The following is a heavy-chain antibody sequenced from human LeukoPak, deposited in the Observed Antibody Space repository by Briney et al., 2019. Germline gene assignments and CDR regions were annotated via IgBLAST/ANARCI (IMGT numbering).Heavy chain of an antibody. V-gene: IGHV4-39*01. CDR1: GGSISSSSYY. J-gene: IGHJ4*02. D-gene: IGHD5-12*01. Sequence: SETLSLTCTVSGGSISSSSYYWGWIRQPPGKGLEWIGSVYYSGSTYYNPSLKSRVTISVDTSKNQFSLKLSSVTAADTAVYYCARRGRRGYSGYAFDYWGQGTLVTVSS. CDR3: ARRGRRGYSGYAFDY. CDR2: VYYSGST.